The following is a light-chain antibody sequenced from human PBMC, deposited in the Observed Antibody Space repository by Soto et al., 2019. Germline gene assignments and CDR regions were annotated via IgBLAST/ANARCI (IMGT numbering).Light chain of an antibody. CDR3: QQLYSYPLT. J-gene: IGKJ4*01. Sequence: DIQFAQFPSFLSSSVGERVNVTCGASQGINSYLAWYQQKPGKAPKLLIYTASTLQSGVPSRFSGSGSGTEFTLTITSLQPEDFAAYYCQQLYSYPLTCGGGTKVDIK. V-gene: IGKV1-9*01. CDR2: TAS. CDR1: QGINSY.